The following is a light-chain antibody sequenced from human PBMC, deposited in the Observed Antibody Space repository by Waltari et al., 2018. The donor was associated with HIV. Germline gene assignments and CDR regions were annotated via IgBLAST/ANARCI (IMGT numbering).Light chain of an antibody. CDR1: QDIKRN. Sequence: DLQLTQSPSSVSLSVGNRIIITCQSTQDIKRNLNWYHQNPVKAPRLMVYDGVCVEEGVTSRLSGSGSGTEYSLTIDVFQPEDIGIYYCFTYDNLPYTFGRGTKVEV. CDR3: FTYDNLPYT. J-gene: IGKJ2*01. CDR2: DGV. V-gene: IGKV1-33*01.